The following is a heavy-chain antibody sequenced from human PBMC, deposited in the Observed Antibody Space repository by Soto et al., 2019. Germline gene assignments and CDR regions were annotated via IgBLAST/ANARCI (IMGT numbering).Heavy chain of an antibody. CDR3: AKDRTITMIVVPHAFDI. CDR2: ISGSGVLT. CDR1: GFTSSNYA. D-gene: IGHD3-22*01. V-gene: IGHV3-23*01. J-gene: IGHJ3*02. Sequence: GGSLRLSCAASGFTSSNYAMSWVRQAPGRGLEWVSGISGSGVLTYYAVSVKGRFTVSRDNSENMVYLQMNSLRAEDTAVYYCAKDRTITMIVVPHAFDIWGQGTMVTVSS.